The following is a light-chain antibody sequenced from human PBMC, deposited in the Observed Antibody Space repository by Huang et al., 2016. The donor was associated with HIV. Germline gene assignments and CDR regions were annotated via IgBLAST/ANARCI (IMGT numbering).Light chain of an antibody. Sequence: EIVLTQSPATLSLSPGEGATLSCRAGQSVSNSLAWYQQKPGQTPRLLIYDASNRATCIPARFSCSGSGTDFTLTISSLEPEDFAIYYCQQRINWPRTFGQGTKVEIK. CDR1: QSVSNS. V-gene: IGKV3-11*01. CDR2: DAS. J-gene: IGKJ1*01. CDR3: QQRINWPRT.